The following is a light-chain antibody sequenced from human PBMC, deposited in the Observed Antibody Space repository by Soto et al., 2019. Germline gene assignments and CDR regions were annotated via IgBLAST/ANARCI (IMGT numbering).Light chain of an antibody. Sequence: QAVLTQPPSVSGAPGRRVTISCTGSSSNIGANYDVHWYQHLPGTAPKLLIYGNSNRPSGVPDRFSGSKSGTSASLAITGLQADDEPDYYCQSYDSSLSGYVVGTGTKLTVL. J-gene: IGLJ1*01. CDR3: QSYDSSLSGYV. CDR2: GNS. V-gene: IGLV1-40*01. CDR1: SSNIGANYD.